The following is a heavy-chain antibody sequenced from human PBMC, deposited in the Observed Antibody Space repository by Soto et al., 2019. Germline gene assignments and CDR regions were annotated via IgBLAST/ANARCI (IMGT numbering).Heavy chain of an antibody. D-gene: IGHD5-18*01. Sequence: ASVKVSCKASGGTFSSYAISWVRQAPGQGLEWMGGIIPIFGTANYAQKFQGRVTITADESTSTAYMELSSLRSEDTAVYYCARDFEAHGYSYGYGGYYYYCMDVWGKGTTVTVSS. CDR1: GGTFSSYA. J-gene: IGHJ6*03. V-gene: IGHV1-69*13. CDR2: IIPIFGTA. CDR3: ARDFEAHGYSYGYGGYYYYCMDV.